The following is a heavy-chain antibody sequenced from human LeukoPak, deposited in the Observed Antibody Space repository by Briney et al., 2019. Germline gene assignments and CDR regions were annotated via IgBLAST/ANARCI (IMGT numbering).Heavy chain of an antibody. CDR1: GFTXXXXX. D-gene: IGHD3-9*01. CDR2: XXXXXXXI. CDR3: XRDGPYYDILTGYAHRVDDY. V-gene: IGHV3-21*01. J-gene: IGHJ4*02. Sequence: PGGSLRLXXAASGFTXXXXXXXXVRQAPGXXXXXXXXXXXXXXXIYYADSVKXRFTIXXDNAKNSLYLQMNSLRAXDXAVYYCXRDGPYYDILTGYAHRVDDYWGQGTLVTVSS.